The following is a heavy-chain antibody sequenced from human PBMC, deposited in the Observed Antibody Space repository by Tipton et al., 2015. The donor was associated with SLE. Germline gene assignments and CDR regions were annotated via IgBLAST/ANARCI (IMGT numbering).Heavy chain of an antibody. D-gene: IGHD7-27*01. CDR2: IDHSGNT. Sequence: TLSLTCAVYGGSFSDYYWSWIRQSPGKGLEWIGEIDHSGNTDHNPSLKSRVTISIDTSNNQFSLKLSSVTAADTAMYYCARGWGDNWFDPWGQGTLVTVSS. CDR3: ARGWGDNWFDP. V-gene: IGHV4-34*01. J-gene: IGHJ5*02. CDR1: GGSFSDYY.